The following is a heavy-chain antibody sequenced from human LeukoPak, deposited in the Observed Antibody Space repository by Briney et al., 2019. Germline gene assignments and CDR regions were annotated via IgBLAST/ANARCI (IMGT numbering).Heavy chain of an antibody. CDR1: GGSISGSSYY. CDR3: ARDDRVGATGNWFDP. CDR2: IYYSGST. D-gene: IGHD1-26*01. V-gene: IGHV4-39*07. Sequence: SETLSLTCTVSGGSISGSSYYWGWIRQPPGKGLEWIGSIYYSGSTYYNPSLKSRVTISVDTSKNQFSLKLSSVTAADTAVYYCARDDRVGATGNWFDPWGQGTLVTVSS. J-gene: IGHJ5*02.